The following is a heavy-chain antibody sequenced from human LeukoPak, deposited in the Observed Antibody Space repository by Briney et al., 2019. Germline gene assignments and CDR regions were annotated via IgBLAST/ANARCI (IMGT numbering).Heavy chain of an antibody. CDR2: IYYSGTT. CDR1: GGSISSYY. CDR3: ARHLRTAAAGTFDY. D-gene: IGHD6-13*01. J-gene: IGHJ4*02. V-gene: IGHV4-59*08. Sequence: PSETLSLTCTVSGGSISSYYWSWIRQPPGKGLEWIGYIYYSGTTNYNPSLKSRVTLSVDTSKNQFSLKLSSVTAADTAVYYCARHLRTAAAGTFDYWGQGTPVTVSS.